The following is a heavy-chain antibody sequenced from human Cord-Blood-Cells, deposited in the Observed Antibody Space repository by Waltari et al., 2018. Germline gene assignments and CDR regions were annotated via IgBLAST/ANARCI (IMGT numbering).Heavy chain of an antibody. J-gene: IGHJ4*02. CDR2: ISYDGSNK. CDR3: ATPSSSWYYFDY. Sequence: QVQLVESGGGVVQPGRSMRLSCAASGFTFSSYAMHWVRQAPGKGLGGVAVISYDGSNKYYADSVKGRFTISRDNSKNTLYLQMNSLRAEDTAVYYCATPSSSWYYFDYWGQGTLVTVSS. CDR1: GFTFSSYA. D-gene: IGHD6-13*01. V-gene: IGHV3-30*04.